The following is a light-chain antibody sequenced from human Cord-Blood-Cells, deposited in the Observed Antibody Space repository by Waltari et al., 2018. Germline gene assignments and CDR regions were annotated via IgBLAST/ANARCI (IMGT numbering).Light chain of an antibody. V-gene: IGKV1-27*01. CDR3: QKYNSDPTRET. J-gene: IGKJ1*01. CDR2: AAS. CDR1: QGISNY. Sequence: DIQMTQSPSSLSASVGDRVTITCRASQGISNYLDWYQQKPGKVPTLLIYAASTLQSGVPAPFRGSGCGTDFTLTLSILQPEDVATSYCQKYNSDPTRETFGQGTKVEIK.